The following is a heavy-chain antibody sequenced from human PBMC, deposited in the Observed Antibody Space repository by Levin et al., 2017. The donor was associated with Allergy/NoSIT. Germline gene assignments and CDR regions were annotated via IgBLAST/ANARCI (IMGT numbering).Heavy chain of an antibody. Sequence: GSLRLSCAASGFTLSSYTMNWVRQAPGKGLEWVSSICGSGTNMFHADSVKGRFTISKDNAKNSLYLQMDSLRAEDTAVYYCARELRGYSGYAYWGQGTLVTVSS. CDR1: GFTLSSYT. CDR2: ICGSGTNM. CDR3: ARELRGYSGYAY. V-gene: IGHV3-21*01. J-gene: IGHJ4*02. D-gene: IGHD5-12*01.